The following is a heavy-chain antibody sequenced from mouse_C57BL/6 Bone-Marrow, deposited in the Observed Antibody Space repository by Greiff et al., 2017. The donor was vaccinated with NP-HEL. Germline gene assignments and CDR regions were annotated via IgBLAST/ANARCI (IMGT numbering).Heavy chain of an antibody. CDR3: ARRPDYD. V-gene: IGHV1-55*01. CDR1: GYSFTDYN. J-gene: IGHJ2*01. D-gene: IGHD1-1*01. CDR2: IYPGSGST. Sequence: QVQLQQSGPELVKPGASVKISCKASGYSFTDYNMNWVKQRPGQGLEWIGDIYPGSGSTNYNEKFKSKATLTVDTSSSTAYMQLSSLTSEDSAVYYCARRPDYDWGQGTTLTVSS.